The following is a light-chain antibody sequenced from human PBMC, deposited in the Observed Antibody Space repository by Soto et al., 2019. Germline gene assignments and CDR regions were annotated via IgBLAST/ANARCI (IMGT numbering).Light chain of an antibody. CDR2: GAS. V-gene: IGKV3-15*01. J-gene: IGKJ1*01. CDR1: QSVSSN. CDR3: QQYNNWPSWT. Sequence: EIFMTQYPATLSLSPGERATLSCRASQSVSSNLAAYQQKPGQAPRLLIYGASTTATGIPARFSGSGSGTEFTLTISSLQSEDFSVYYCQQYNNWPSWTFGQGTKVDIK.